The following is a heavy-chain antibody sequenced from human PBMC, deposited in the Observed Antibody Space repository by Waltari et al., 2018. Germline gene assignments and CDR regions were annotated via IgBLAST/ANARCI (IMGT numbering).Heavy chain of an antibody. D-gene: IGHD3-3*01. CDR1: GFNFDSYW. CDR2: KNQNGSDK. J-gene: IGHJ4*02. Sequence: EVQLVESGGGLVQPGGSLRLSCEASGFNFDSYWMTWVRKAPGKGLEYDDNKNQNGSDKKHVDSVKGRFTISRDNGKNSLVLQMNNLRGDDTAIYYCARPENMAELYYYWGLGTLVTVS. CDR3: ARPENMAELYYY. V-gene: IGHV3-7*03.